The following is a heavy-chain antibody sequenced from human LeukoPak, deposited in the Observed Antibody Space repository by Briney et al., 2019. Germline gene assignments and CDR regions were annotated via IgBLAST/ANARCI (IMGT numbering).Heavy chain of an antibody. CDR3: ARDVRKNYFDY. D-gene: IGHD1-14*01. V-gene: IGHV3-74*01. Sequence: GGSLRLSCAASGFTFSSYWMHWVRQAPGRGLVWVSRINSDGSSTSYADSVKGRFTISRDNAKNALYLQMNSLRAEDTAVYYCARDVRKNYFDYWGQGTLVTVSS. J-gene: IGHJ4*02. CDR2: INSDGSST. CDR1: GFTFSSYW.